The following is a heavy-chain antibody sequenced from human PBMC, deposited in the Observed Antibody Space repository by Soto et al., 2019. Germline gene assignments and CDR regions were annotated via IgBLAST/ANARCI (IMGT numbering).Heavy chain of an antibody. J-gene: IGHJ4*02. D-gene: IGHD3-3*01. CDR2: IYYSGST. CDR3: ARVLQIWTYFDY. V-gene: IGHV4-31*03. CDR1: GGSISSGGYY. Sequence: SETLSLTCTVSGGSISSGGYYWSWIRQHPGKGLEWIGYIYYSGSTYYNPSLKSRVTISVDTSKNQFSLKLSSVTAADTAVYYCARVLQIWTYFDYWGQGTLVTVS.